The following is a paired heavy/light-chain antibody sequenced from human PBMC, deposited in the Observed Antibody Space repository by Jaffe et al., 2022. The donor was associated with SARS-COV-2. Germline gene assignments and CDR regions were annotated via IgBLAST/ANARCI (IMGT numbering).Light chain of an antibody. Sequence: QSVLTQPPSASGTPGQRVTISCSGSSSNIGSNYVYWYQQLPGTAPKLLIYRNNQRPSGIPDRFSGSKSGTSASLAISGLRSEDEADYYCAAWDDSPNWVFGGGTKLTVL. CDR1: SSNIGSNY. CDR3: AAWDDSPNWV. J-gene: IGLJ3*02. CDR2: RNN. V-gene: IGLV1-47*01.
Heavy chain of an antibody. Sequence: QVQVQESGPGLVKPSETLSLSCTVSGGSISGNYWSWIRQPPGKGLEWIGYIDYSGSTYYNPSLKSRATISVDTSKNQFSLKLSSVTAADSAVYYCATAYCGGGCYSNKYYHMDVWGKGTTVTVSS. CDR2: IDYSGST. J-gene: IGHJ6*03. V-gene: IGHV4-59*01. D-gene: IGHD2-21*02. CDR3: ATAYCGGGCYSNKYYHMDV. CDR1: GGSISGNY.